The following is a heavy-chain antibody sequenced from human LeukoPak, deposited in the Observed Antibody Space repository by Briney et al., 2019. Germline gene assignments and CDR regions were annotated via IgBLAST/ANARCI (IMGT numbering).Heavy chain of an antibody. D-gene: IGHD2-8*02. CDR1: GASITSGVHY. J-gene: IGHJ6*03. V-gene: IGHV4-31*03. CDR3: ARVLNGVHPYYYYYNIDV. CDR2: IYYSGST. Sequence: PSETLSLTCTVSGASITSGVHYWSWIRQHPGKGPEWIGHIYYSGSTYSNPSLKGRVSMSLDTSKNQLSLELLSVTAADMAVYWCARVLNGVHPYYYYYNIDVWGKGTTVTVSS.